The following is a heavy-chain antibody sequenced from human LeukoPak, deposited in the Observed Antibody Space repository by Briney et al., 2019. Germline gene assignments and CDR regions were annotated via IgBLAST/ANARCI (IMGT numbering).Heavy chain of an antibody. CDR3: ARHSPTHSSGWYVFDY. J-gene: IGHJ4*02. V-gene: IGHV4-39*01. CDR1: GGSISSSSYY. D-gene: IGHD6-19*01. Sequence: SETLSLTCTVSGGSISSSSYYWGWIRQPPGKGLEWIGSIYYSGSTYYNPSLKSRVTISVDTSKNQFSLKLSSVTAADTAVYYCARHSPTHSSGWYVFDYWGQGTLVTVSS. CDR2: IYYSGST.